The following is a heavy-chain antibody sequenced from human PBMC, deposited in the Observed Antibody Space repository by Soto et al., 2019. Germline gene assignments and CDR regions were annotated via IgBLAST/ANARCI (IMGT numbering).Heavy chain of an antibody. V-gene: IGHV4-59*01. CDR2: IYYSGST. CDR3: ARPKNWGRYAFDI. D-gene: IGHD7-27*01. Sequence: PSATXSLTCSVSGDSSNNYYCSWIRQPPGKGLEWIGYIYYSGSTSYNPSLKSRVTISVDTSKNQFSLKLISVTAADTAVYYCARPKNWGRYAFDIWDQGTMVTV. CDR1: GDSSNNYY. J-gene: IGHJ3*02.